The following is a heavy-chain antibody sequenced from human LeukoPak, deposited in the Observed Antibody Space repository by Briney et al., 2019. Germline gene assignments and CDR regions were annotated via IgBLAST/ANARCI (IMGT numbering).Heavy chain of an antibody. Sequence: GGSLRLSCAASGFTFSSYTMTWVRQAPGKGLEWVSSISSGSDYIYYADSVKGRFTISRDNAKNSLYLQMNSLRAEDTAVYYCARERAAAGPMNSRCFEYWGQGTLVTVSS. CDR1: GFTFSSYT. D-gene: IGHD6-13*01. J-gene: IGHJ4*02. CDR2: ISSGSDYI. V-gene: IGHV3-21*01. CDR3: ARERAAAGPMNSRCFEY.